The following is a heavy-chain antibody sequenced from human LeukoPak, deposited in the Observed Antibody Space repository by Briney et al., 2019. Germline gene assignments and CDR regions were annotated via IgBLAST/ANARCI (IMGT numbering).Heavy chain of an antibody. Sequence: PGGSLRLSCAASGFTFDDYGMTWVRQVPGKGLEWVAFIRYDGSNKYYADSVKGRFTISRDNSKNTLYLQMNSLRAEDTAVYYCAKAGGPTVTTTSPNNWFDPWGQGTLVTVSS. CDR3: AKAGGPTVTTTSPNNWFDP. J-gene: IGHJ5*02. V-gene: IGHV3-30*02. CDR2: IRYDGSNK. CDR1: GFTFDDYG. D-gene: IGHD4-17*01.